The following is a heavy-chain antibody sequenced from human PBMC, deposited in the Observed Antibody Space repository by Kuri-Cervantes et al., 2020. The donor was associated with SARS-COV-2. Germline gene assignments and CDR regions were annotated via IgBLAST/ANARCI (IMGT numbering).Heavy chain of an antibody. CDR3: TTLIDY. Sequence: GESLKISCAASGFTFSSYWMSWVRQASGKGLEWVGRIRGKAKNYATAYVASVEGRFTISRDDSKNVAYLQMNSLKTEDTAVYYCTTLIDYWGQGALVTVSS. CDR1: GFTFSSYW. J-gene: IGHJ4*02. V-gene: IGHV3-73*01. CDR2: IRGKAKNYAT.